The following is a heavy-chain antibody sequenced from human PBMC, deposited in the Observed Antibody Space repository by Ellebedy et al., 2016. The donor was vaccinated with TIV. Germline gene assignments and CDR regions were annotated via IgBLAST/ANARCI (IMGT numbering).Heavy chain of an antibody. CDR1: GGSFSGYY. J-gene: IGHJ4*02. V-gene: IGHV4-34*01. CDR2: INHSGST. CDR3: ARGLNYYYGSGSYWVY. Sequence: SETLSLXXAVYGGSFSGYYWSWIRQPPGKGLEWIGEINHSGSTNYNPSLKSRVTISVDTSKNQFSLKLSSVTAADTAVYYCARGLNYYYGSGSYWVYWGQGTLVTVSS. D-gene: IGHD3-10*01.